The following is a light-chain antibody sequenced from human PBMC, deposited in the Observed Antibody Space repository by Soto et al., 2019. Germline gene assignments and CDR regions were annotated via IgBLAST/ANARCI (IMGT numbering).Light chain of an antibody. CDR1: LSVSSSY. CDR2: GAS. J-gene: IGKJ4*01. V-gene: IGKV3-20*01. Sequence: MVWTQSPGILSLSPGERATLSCRASLSVSSSYLAWYQQKPGQAPRLLIYGASSRATGIPDRFSGSGSGTDFTLTIIRLEPEGFAVYYCQQHGTSPLTFGGGTKIQIQ. CDR3: QQHGTSPLT.